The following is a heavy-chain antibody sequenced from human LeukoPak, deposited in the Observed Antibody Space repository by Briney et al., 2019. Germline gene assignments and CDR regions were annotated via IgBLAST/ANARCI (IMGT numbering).Heavy chain of an antibody. CDR1: GGSISSYY. Sequence: PSETLSLTCTVSGGSISSYYWSWIRQPPGKGLEWIGYIFYSGSTNYNPSLKSRVTISVDTSKNQFSLKLSSVTAADTAVYYCARYYLTGPFDCWGQGTLVTVSS. CDR3: ARYYLTGPFDC. CDR2: IFYSGST. D-gene: IGHD2/OR15-2a*01. V-gene: IGHV4-59*01. J-gene: IGHJ4*02.